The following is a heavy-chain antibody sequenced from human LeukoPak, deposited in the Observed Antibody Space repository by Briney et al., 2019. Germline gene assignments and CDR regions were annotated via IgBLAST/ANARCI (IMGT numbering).Heavy chain of an antibody. CDR2: IYYSGST. Sequence: PSETLSLTCTVSGGSISSGGYYWSWIRQHPGKGLEWIGYIYYSGSTYYNPSFKSRVTISVDTSKNQFSLKLSSVTAADTAVYYCAREFRFGGVIVHYYFDYWGQGTLVTVSS. D-gene: IGHD3-16*02. CDR3: AREFRFGGVIVHYYFDY. CDR1: GGSISSGGYY. J-gene: IGHJ4*02. V-gene: IGHV4-31*03.